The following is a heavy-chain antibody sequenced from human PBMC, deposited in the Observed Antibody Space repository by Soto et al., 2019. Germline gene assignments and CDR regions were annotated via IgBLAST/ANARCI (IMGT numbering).Heavy chain of an antibody. J-gene: IGHJ5*02. CDR2: ISGSGGST. V-gene: IGHV3-23*01. Sequence: EVQLLESGGGLVQPGGSLRFSCEASGFTFSNYAMTWVRQAPGKGLEWVSVISGSGGSTYYADSVKCRFTISRDNANNTVYLQMNSRRADDTAIYYCAKVGGPGISSGFGPKWFDPWGQGTLVTVSS. CDR1: GFTFSNYA. D-gene: IGHD6-13*01. CDR3: AKVGGPGISSGFGPKWFDP.